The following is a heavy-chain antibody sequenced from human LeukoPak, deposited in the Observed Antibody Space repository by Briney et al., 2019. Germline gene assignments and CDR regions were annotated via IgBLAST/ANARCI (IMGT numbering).Heavy chain of an antibody. D-gene: IGHD3-10*01. CDR2: INPNSGDT. Sequence: GASVKVSCKAPGYTFTGYYMHWMRQAPGPGLAWMGWINPNSGDTNYAQIFQGRVTMTRDTSISTAYKELTRLRSDDTAVYYCARWGRFGSGSSRWFDPWGQGTLVTVSS. J-gene: IGHJ5*02. CDR3: ARWGRFGSGSSRWFDP. CDR1: GYTFTGYY. V-gene: IGHV1-2*02.